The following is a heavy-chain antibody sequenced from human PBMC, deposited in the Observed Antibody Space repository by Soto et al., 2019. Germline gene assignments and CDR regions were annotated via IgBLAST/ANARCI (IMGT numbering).Heavy chain of an antibody. J-gene: IGHJ3*02. Sequence: PSETLSLTFTVSGCSMNSYYWSLIRQPPGKGLESIGYIYYSRSSNHKPSLNRRVTISVDTSKNQFSLKLTSVTAADTALNYFARGGNTEALDIWRQGTMVTVSS. CDR1: GCSMNSYY. V-gene: IGHV4-59*01. CDR2: IYYSRSS. CDR3: ARGGNTEALDI.